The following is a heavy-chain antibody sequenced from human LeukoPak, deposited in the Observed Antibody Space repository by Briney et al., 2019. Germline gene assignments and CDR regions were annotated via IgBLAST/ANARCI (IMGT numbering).Heavy chain of an antibody. CDR2: IYPGDSDT. V-gene: IGHV5-51*01. CDR3: ARVLDDYGDYLDY. Sequence: GESLKISCRGSGYSFTSYWIGWVRQMPGKGLEWMGIIYPGDSDTRYSPSFQGQVTISADKSISTAYLQWSSLKASDTAMYYCARVLDDYGDYLDYWGQGTLVTVSS. J-gene: IGHJ4*02. CDR1: GYSFTSYW. D-gene: IGHD4-17*01.